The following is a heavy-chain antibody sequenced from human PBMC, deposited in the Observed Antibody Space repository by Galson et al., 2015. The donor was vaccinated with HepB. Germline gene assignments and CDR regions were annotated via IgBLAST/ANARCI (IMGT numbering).Heavy chain of an antibody. D-gene: IGHD3-10*01. Sequence: TLSLTCTVSGGSISSGGYYWSWIRQHPGKGLEWIGYIYYSGSTYYNPSLKSRVTISVDTSKNQFSLKLSSVTAADTAVYYCARTGRFGELFFDYWGQGTLVTVSS. CDR1: GGSISSGGYY. CDR2: IYYSGST. V-gene: IGHV4-31*03. CDR3: ARTGRFGELFFDY. J-gene: IGHJ4*02.